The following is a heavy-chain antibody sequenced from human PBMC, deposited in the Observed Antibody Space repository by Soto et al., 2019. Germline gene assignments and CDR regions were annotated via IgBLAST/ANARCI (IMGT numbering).Heavy chain of an antibody. CDR2: INPNTGGT. CDR3: ARERYQVLSAGTDV. CDR1: GFSLTGYY. D-gene: IGHD3-16*01. J-gene: IGHJ6*02. V-gene: IGHV1-2*02. Sequence: ASVKVSCKASGFSLTGYYFHWIRAAPGQGLEWLGWINPNTGGTTYAQKFQGRVTLTWDTSINTAYMELSSLRPDDTAMYYCARERYQVLSAGTDVWGQGTSVTVYS.